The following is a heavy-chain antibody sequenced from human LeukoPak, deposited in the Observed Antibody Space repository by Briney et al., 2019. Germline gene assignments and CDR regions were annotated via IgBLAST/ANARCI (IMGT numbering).Heavy chain of an antibody. CDR2: INHSGST. V-gene: IGHV4-34*01. J-gene: IGHJ5*02. CDR3: ARKTKSANRGFDP. CDR1: GGSFSGYY. Sequence: SETLSLTCAVYGGSFSGYYWSWIRQPPGKGLEWIGEINHSGSTNYNPSLKSRVTISVDTSKNLFSLKLSSVTAADTAVYYCARKTKSANRGFDPWGQGTLVTVSS.